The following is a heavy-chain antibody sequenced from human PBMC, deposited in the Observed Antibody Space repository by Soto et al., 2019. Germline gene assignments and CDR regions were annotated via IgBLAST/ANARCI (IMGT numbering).Heavy chain of an antibody. CDR1: VGGLSSCA. V-gene: IGHV1-69*01. CDR2: IIPIFGTA. J-gene: IGHJ6*02. Sequence: SWKECVGGLSSCASNCVQQAPGQGLEWMGGIIPIFGTANYAQNFQDRVTITADVSTNTAYMELSSLRSADTAMYYCARENRYFFYGMDVWVQRTTVPVSS. CDR3: ARENRYFFYGMDV.